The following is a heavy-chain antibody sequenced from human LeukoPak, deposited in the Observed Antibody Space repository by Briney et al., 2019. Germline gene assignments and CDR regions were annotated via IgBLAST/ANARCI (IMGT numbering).Heavy chain of an antibody. D-gene: IGHD3-22*01. Sequence: ASVKVSCKASGYTFTSYAMNWVRQAPGQGLGWMGWINTNTGNPTYAQGFTGRFVFSLDTSVSTAYLQISSLKAEDTAVYYCARVLTDYYDSSGEVGDWFDPWGQGTLVTVSS. J-gene: IGHJ5*02. CDR1: GYTFTSYA. CDR3: ARVLTDYYDSSGEVGDWFDP. CDR2: INTNTGNP. V-gene: IGHV7-4-1*02.